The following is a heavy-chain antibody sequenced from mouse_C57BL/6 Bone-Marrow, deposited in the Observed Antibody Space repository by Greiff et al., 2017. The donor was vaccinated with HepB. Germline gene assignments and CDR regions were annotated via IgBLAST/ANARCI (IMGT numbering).Heavy chain of an antibody. CDR2: IYPGSGNT. J-gene: IGHJ3*01. CDR1: GYSFTSYY. CDR3: ARWVPANYYRGFAY. Sequence: QVQLQQSGPELVKPGASVKISCKASGYSFTSYYIHWVKQRPGQGLEWIGWIYPGSGNTKYNEKFKGKATLTADTSSSTAYMQLSSLTSEDSAVYYCARWVPANYYRGFAYWGQGTLVTVSA. D-gene: IGHD2-1*01. V-gene: IGHV1-66*01.